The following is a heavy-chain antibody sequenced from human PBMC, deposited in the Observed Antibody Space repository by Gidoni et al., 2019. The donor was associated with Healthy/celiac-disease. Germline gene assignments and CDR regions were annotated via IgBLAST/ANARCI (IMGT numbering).Heavy chain of an antibody. V-gene: IGHV1-46*01. J-gene: IGHJ1*01. CDR2: INPSGGST. CDR3: ARESFLGDIAAAGKEH. Sequence: QVQLVQSGAEVKKPGASVKVSCKASGYTFTSYYMHWVRQAPGQGLEWMGIINPSGGSTSYAQKFQGRVTMTRDTSTSTVYMELSSLRSEDTAVYYCARESFLGDIAAAGKEHWGQGTLVTVSS. D-gene: IGHD6-13*01. CDR1: GYTFTSYY.